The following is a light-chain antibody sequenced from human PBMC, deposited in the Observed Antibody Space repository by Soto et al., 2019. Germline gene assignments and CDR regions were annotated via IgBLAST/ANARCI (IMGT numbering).Light chain of an antibody. CDR3: QQYKNYLT. CDR1: QSISTW. J-gene: IGKJ3*01. V-gene: IGKV1-5*01. CDR2: DAS. Sequence: DIQMTQSPSTLSASVGDRVTITCRASQSISTWLAWYQQKPGKAPKVLIYDASSLESGVPSRFIGSGSGTEFTLTISSLQPDDFATYYCQQYKNYLTFGPGTKVDIK.